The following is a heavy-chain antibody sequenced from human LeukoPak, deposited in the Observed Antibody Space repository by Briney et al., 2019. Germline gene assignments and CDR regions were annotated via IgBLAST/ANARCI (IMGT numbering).Heavy chain of an antibody. J-gene: IGHJ6*02. V-gene: IGHV3-21*01. CDR2: ISSSSSYI. CDR1: GFTFSSYN. D-gene: IGHD5-12*01. Sequence: GGSLRLSCAASGFTFSSYNMNWVRQAPGKGLEWVSSISSSSSYIYYADSVKGRFTISRDNAKNSLYLQMSSLRAEDTAVYYCARQYSGYGMDYYYGLDVWGQGTTVIVSS. CDR3: ARQYSGYGMDYYYGLDV.